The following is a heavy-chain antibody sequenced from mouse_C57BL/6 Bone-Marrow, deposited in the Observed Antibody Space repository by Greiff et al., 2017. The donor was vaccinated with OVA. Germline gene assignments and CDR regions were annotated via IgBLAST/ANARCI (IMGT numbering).Heavy chain of an antibody. J-gene: IGHJ4*01. CDR1: GYTFTSYW. Sequence: VQLQQSGAELAKPGASVKLSCKASGYTFTSYWMHWVKQRPGQGLEWIGYINPSSGYTKYNQKFKDKATLTADKSSSTAYMQLSSLTYEDSAVYYCASRNRSDYYAMDYWGQGTSVTVSS. CDR2: INPSSGYT. V-gene: IGHV1-7*01. CDR3: ASRNRSDYYAMDY.